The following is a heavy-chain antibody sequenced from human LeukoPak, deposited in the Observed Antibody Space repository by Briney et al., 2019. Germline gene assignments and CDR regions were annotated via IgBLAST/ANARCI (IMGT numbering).Heavy chain of an antibody. CDR3: ARSSDCSSTSCYFDY. J-gene: IGHJ4*02. CDR2: IYPGDSDT. V-gene: IGHV5-51*04. D-gene: IGHD2-2*01. Sequence: GESLQISCKGSGYSFTSYWIGWVRQMPGKGLEWMGIIYPGDSDTRYSPSFQGQVTISADKPISTAYLQWSSLKASDTAMYYCARSSDCSSTSCYFDYWGQGTLVTVSS. CDR1: GYSFTSYW.